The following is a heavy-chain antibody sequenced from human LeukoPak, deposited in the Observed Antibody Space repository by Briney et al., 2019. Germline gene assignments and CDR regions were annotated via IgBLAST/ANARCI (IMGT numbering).Heavy chain of an antibody. J-gene: IGHJ3*02. CDR1: GFTFSSYS. D-gene: IGHD1-26*01. CDR2: ISSSSSYI. V-gene: IGHV3-21*01. CDR3: ARDPTSSWETAFDM. Sequence: GGSLRLSCAASGFTFSSYSMNWVRQAPGKGLEWVSSISSSSSYIYYADSVKGRFPISRDNAKNSLYLQMNSLRAEDTAVYYCARDPTSSWETAFDMWGQGTMVTVSS.